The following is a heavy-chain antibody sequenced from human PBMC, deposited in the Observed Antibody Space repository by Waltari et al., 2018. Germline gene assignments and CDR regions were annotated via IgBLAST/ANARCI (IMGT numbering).Heavy chain of an antibody. CDR1: GFTYSMYW. CDR3: ARGARRTTVTTGWWYFDL. Sequence: EVQLVESGGGLVQPGGSLRLSCAASGFTYSMYWMHWVRQAPGKGLGWVSRSNSDGSSTSYADSVKGRFTISKDNAKNTVYLQMNRLRAEDTAIYYCARGARRTTVTTGWWYFDLWGRGTLVTVSS. CDR2: SNSDGSST. V-gene: IGHV3-74*01. D-gene: IGHD4-17*01. J-gene: IGHJ2*01.